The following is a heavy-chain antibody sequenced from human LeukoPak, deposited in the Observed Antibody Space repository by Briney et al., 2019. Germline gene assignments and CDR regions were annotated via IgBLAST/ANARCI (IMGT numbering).Heavy chain of an antibody. D-gene: IGHD5/OR15-5a*01. V-gene: IGHV4-59*01. CDR3: ARVAGYSVSAFDY. Sequence: SETLSLTCTVSGGSISSYYWSWIRQPPGKGLEWIGYIYYSGSTNYNPSLKSRVTISVDTSKNQFSLKLSSVTAADTAVYYCARVAGYSVSAFDYWGQGTLVTVSS. CDR2: IYYSGST. J-gene: IGHJ4*02. CDR1: GGSISSYY.